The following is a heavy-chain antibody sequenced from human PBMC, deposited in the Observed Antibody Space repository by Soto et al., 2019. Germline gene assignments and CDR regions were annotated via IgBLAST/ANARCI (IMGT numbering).Heavy chain of an antibody. CDR1: GFTFSSYA. CDR2: ISGSGGST. D-gene: IGHD3-3*01. V-gene: IGHV3-23*01. CDR3: AKDVSSGITSLEL. J-gene: IGHJ2*01. Sequence: VGSLRLSCAASGFTFSSYAMSWVRQAPGKGLEWVSAISGSGGSTYYADSVKGRFTISRDNSKNTLYLQMHSLRAEDTAVYYLAKDVSSGITSLELWGRGTLVSVYS.